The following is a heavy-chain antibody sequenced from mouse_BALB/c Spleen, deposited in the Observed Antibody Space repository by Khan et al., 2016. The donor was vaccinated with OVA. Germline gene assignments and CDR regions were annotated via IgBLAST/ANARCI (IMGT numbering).Heavy chain of an antibody. CDR3: ARRDLRWDFDY. J-gene: IGHJ2*01. V-gene: IGHV1-7*01. Sequence: VQLKESGAELAKPGASVKMSCKASGYTFINYWILWVKQRPGQGLEWIGYINPSTGYTEYNQNFKDKATLTADKSSSTAYMQLSSLTSEDSAVYYWARRDLRWDFDYWGQGTTLTVSS. D-gene: IGHD1-1*01. CDR2: INPSTGYT. CDR1: GYTFINYW.